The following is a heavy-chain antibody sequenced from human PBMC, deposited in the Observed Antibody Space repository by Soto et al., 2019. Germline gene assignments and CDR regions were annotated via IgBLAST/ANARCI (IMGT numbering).Heavy chain of an antibody. CDR1: GFTFSSYA. V-gene: IGHV3-23*01. CDR2: ISGSGGST. D-gene: IGHD6-19*01. CDR3: AKDRPLVAGEQGDAFDI. J-gene: IGHJ3*02. Sequence: GGSLRLSCAASGFTFSSYAMSWVRQAPGKGLEWVSAISGSGGSTYYADSVKGRFTISRDNSKNTLYLQMNSLRAEDTAVYYCAKDRPLVAGEQGDAFDIWGQGTMVTVSS.